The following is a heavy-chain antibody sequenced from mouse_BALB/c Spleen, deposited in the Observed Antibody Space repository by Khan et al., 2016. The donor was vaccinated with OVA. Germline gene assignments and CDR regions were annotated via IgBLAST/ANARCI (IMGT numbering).Heavy chain of an antibody. Sequence: VQLQQSGPGLVKPSQSLSLTCTVTGYSITSDYAWNWIRQFPGNKLEWMGYISYSGNTKYNPSLKSRISVTRDTSKNQFFLQLNSVTTEDTATYYCARMSGGDVDFWGRGTTHTVAS. D-gene: IGHD3-3*01. CDR3: ARMSGGDVDF. J-gene: IGHJ2*01. CDR1: GYSITSDYA. V-gene: IGHV3-2*02. CDR2: ISYSGNT.